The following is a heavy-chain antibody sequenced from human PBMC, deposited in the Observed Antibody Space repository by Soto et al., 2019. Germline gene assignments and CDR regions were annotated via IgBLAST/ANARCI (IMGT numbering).Heavy chain of an antibody. D-gene: IGHD6-19*01. Sequence: GGSLRLSCAASGFTFSSYDMHWVRQATGKGLEWVSAIGTAGDTYYPGSVKGRFTISRENAKNSLYLQMNSLRAGDTAVYYCARAVTYSSGWYSGYYYYYMDVWGKGTTVTVSS. J-gene: IGHJ6*03. CDR2: IGTAGDT. CDR3: ARAVTYSSGWYSGYYYYYMDV. CDR1: GFTFSSYD. V-gene: IGHV3-13*01.